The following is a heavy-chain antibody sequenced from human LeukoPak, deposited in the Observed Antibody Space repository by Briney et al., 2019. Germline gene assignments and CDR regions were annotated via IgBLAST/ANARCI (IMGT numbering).Heavy chain of an antibody. CDR1: GGSFNGYY. J-gene: IGHJ4*02. CDR3: ARGHGSGSYYHY. D-gene: IGHD3-10*01. V-gene: IGHV4-34*01. Sequence: SETLSLTCAVYGGSFNGYYWTWLRQPPGKGLEWIGEINRGGSTDYNPSLKSRVTISVDTSKNQFSLRLSSVTAADTAVYYCARGHGSGSYYHYWGQGTLVTVSS. CDR2: INRGGST.